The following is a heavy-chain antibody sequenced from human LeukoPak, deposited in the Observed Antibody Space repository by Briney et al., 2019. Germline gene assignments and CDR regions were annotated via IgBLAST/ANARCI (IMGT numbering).Heavy chain of an antibody. D-gene: IGHD3-10*01. CDR2: IIPIFGTA. V-gene: IGHV1-69*13. CDR1: GGTFSSYA. Sequence: ASVKVSCKASGGTFSSYAISWVRQAPGQGLEWMGGIIPIFGTANYAQKFQGRVTITADESTSTVCMELSSLRSEDTAVYYCARASHYGSGSYKYWGQGTLVTVSS. CDR3: ARASHYGSGSYKY. J-gene: IGHJ4*02.